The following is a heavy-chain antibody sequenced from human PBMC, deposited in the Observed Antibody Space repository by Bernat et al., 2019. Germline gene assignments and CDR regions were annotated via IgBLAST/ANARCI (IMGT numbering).Heavy chain of an antibody. CDR1: GYTFTSYA. CDR3: ARGLTGADY. V-gene: IGHV1-2*06. D-gene: IGHD7-27*01. CDR2: IDPNSGGT. J-gene: IGHJ4*02. Sequence: QVQLVQSGAEVKKPGASVKVSCKASGYTFTSYAMHWVRQAPGQRLEWMGRIDPNSGGTNYAQSFQGRVTMTRDTSISTAYMELRRLRSDDTAVYYCARGLTGADYLGQGTLVTVSS.